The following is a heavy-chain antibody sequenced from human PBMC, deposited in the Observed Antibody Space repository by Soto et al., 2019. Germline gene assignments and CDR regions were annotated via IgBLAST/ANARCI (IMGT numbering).Heavy chain of an antibody. D-gene: IGHD6-13*01. CDR1: GGSISSRGYY. Sequence: PSETLSLTCTVSGGSISSRGYYWSWIRQHPGKGLEWIGYIYYSGSTYYNPSLKSRVTISVDTSKNQFSLKLSSVTAADTAVYYCARDTSSTSLRAEYFQFWGQGTQVTVSS. J-gene: IGHJ1*01. CDR3: ARDTSSTSLRAEYFQF. CDR2: IYYSGST. V-gene: IGHV4-31*03.